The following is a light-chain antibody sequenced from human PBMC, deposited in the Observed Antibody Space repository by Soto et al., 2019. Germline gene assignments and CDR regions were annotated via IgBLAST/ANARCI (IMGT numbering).Light chain of an antibody. Sequence: QSVLTQSASVSGSPGQSITIPCTGTSSDVGGYDYVSWYQQHPGKVPKLIIYEVIKRPSGVSHRFSGSKSGNTASLTISGLQTEDEADYYCSSYTTSSALVFXGGTNVTVL. CDR3: SSYTTSSALV. CDR2: EVI. CDR1: SSDVGGYDY. J-gene: IGLJ2*01. V-gene: IGLV2-14*01.